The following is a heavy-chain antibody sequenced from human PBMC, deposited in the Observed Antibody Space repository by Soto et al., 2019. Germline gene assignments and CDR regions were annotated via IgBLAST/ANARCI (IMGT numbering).Heavy chain of an antibody. V-gene: IGHV4-59*01. CDR2: IYYSGST. J-gene: IGHJ6*02. CDR3: ARGRESGTSYYYYYYYGMNV. Sequence: SETLSLTCTVSGGSISSYYWSWIRQPPGKGLGWVGYIYYSGSTNYNHSLNSRVTISVDASKNQFSLKLSSVTAADTAVYYCARGRESGTSYYYYYYYGMNVWGQGTTVTVAS. CDR1: GGSISSYY. D-gene: IGHD1-26*01.